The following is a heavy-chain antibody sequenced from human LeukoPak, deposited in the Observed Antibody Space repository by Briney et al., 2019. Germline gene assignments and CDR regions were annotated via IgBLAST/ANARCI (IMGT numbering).Heavy chain of an antibody. CDR3: ARGLSCGGDCYPPGPHYWFVP. V-gene: IGHV3-21*01. D-gene: IGHD2-21*01. CDR1: GFTFSSYS. J-gene: IGHJ5*02. Sequence: PGGSLRLSXAASGFTFSSYSMNWVRQAPRKGLEWVSSISSSSSYIYYADSVKGRFTISRDNAKNSLYLQMNSLRAEDTAVYYCARGLSCGGDCYPPGPHYWFVPWGQRTLVTVSS. CDR2: ISSSSSYI.